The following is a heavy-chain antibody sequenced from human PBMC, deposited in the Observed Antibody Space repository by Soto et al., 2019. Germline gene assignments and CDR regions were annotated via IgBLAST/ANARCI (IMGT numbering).Heavy chain of an antibody. CDR2: IYYSGST. Sequence: SETLSLTCSVSGGSVSSYFWSLVRQPPGKGLEWIAYIYYSGSTNYNPFLKSRVTISVDASKNQFSLKLRSVTAADTAVYYCARLGGITMVGGVLTAFDIWGQGTMVTVSS. J-gene: IGHJ3*02. CDR1: GGSVSSYF. CDR3: ARLGGITMVGGVLTAFDI. V-gene: IGHV4-59*08. D-gene: IGHD3-10*01.